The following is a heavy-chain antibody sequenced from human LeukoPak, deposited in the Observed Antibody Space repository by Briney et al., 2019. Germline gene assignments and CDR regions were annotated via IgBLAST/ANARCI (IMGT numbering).Heavy chain of an antibody. V-gene: IGHV1-46*01. D-gene: IGHD2-15*01. CDR2: INPSGSST. CDR1: GYSFTSHY. Sequence: ASVKVSCKASGYSFTSHYMHWVRQAPGQGLEWMGLINPSGSSTLYAQKFQGRVTMTRDTSISTAYMELSRLRSDDTAVYYCAREGGIVVVVAATGNAFDIWGQGTMVTVSS. CDR3: AREGGIVVVVAATGNAFDI. J-gene: IGHJ3*02.